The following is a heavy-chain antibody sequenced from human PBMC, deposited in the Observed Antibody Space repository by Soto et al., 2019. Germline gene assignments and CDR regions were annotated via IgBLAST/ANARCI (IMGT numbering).Heavy chain of an antibody. J-gene: IGHJ4*02. V-gene: IGHV4-30-4*01. CDR3: TKGPSGDKVDY. Sequence: QVQLHGSGPGLVEPSQTLSLTCTVSGASITSDKSYCWAWVRQSPEKGLEWIGHIYNGGSTYHNPSLNSRASISVDTWKNQFSLRLNSVSAADTAVYYCTKGPSGDKVDYWGQGILVTVSS. D-gene: IGHD7-27*01. CDR1: GASITSDKSY. CDR2: IYNGGST.